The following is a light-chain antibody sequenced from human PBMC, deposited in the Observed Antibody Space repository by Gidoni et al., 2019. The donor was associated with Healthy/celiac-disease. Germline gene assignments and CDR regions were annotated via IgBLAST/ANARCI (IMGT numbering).Light chain of an antibody. J-gene: IGKJ2*01. CDR1: PSISSW. CDR3: QQYNSYST. Sequence: DIQMTQSPSTLSASVGDRVTITCRARPSISSWLAWYQQKPGKAPKLLLYQASSLESGVPSRFSGSVSGTEFTLTISRLQPDDFATYYCQQYNSYSTFGQGTKLEIK. CDR2: QAS. V-gene: IGKV1-5*03.